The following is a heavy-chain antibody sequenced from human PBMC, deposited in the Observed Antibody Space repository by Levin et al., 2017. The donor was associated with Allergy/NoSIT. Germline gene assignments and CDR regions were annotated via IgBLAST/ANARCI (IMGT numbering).Heavy chain of an antibody. CDR1: GFPFSSYA. Sequence: LSLTCAASGFPFSSYAMSWVRPAPGKGLEWVSAISGSGGSTYYADSVKGRFTISRDNSKNTLYLQMNSLRAEDTAVYYCAKGGYCSGGSCYDNYWGQGTLVTVSS. J-gene: IGHJ4*02. D-gene: IGHD2-15*01. CDR2: ISGSGGST. V-gene: IGHV3-23*01. CDR3: AKGGYCSGGSCYDNY.